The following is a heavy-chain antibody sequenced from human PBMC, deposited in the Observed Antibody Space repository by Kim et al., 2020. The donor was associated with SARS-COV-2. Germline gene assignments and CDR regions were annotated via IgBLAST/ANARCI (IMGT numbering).Heavy chain of an antibody. J-gene: IGHJ2*01. CDR2: IYSGGNT. V-gene: IGHV3-53*01. CDR3: SRAPDGCTTTSPCWGFDL. D-gene: IGHD2-8*01. CDR1: GFTVSSNY. Sequence: GGSLRLSCAASGFTVSSNYMSWVRQAPGKGLEWVAVIYSGGNTYYADSVQGRCTITSDNYKNKPYLQMNSRLADDTAVDYCSRAPDGCTTTSPCWGFDL.